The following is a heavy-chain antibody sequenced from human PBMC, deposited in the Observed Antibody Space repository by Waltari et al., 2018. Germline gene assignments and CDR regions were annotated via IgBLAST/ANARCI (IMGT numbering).Heavy chain of an antibody. J-gene: IGHJ4*02. CDR2: IYHSGST. CDR3: ARQEESGGYNLFDY. Sequence: QVQLQESGPGLVKPSETLSLTCAVSGYSISSGYYWGWIRPPPGKGLEWIGSIYHSGSTYYNPSLKSRVTISVDTSKNQFSLKLSSVTAADTAVYYCARQEESGGYNLFDYWGQGTLVTVSS. V-gene: IGHV4-38-2*01. CDR1: GYSISSGYY. D-gene: IGHD5-12*01.